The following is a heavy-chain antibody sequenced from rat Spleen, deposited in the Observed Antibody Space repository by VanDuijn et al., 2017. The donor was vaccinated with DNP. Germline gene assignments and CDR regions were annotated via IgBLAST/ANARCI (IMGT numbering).Heavy chain of an antibody. CDR1: GFTFSNYY. V-gene: IGHV5-25*01. Sequence: EVQLVESGGGLVQPGKSLKLSCEASGFTFSNYYMAWVRQAPKGGLEWVATISISGSTTSYPDSVKGRFTISRDNAKSCLYLHMNSLKSEDTATYYCARQRVMYTTATGFAYWGLGTLVTVSS. D-gene: IGHD1-6*01. CDR3: ARQRVMYTTATGFAY. J-gene: IGHJ3*01. CDR2: ISISGSTT.